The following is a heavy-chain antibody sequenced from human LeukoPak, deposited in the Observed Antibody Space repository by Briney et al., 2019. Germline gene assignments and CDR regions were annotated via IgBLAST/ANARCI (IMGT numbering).Heavy chain of an antibody. V-gene: IGHV1-46*01. CDR3: ARDSSTYYYYGVDV. Sequence: ASVKVSCKASGYTFTSYYMHWVRQAPGQGLEWMGIINPSGGSTSYAQKFQGRVTMTRDTSISTAYMDLSRLRSDDTAVYYCARDSSTYYYYGVDVWGQGTTVTVSS. CDR2: INPSGGST. D-gene: IGHD5/OR15-5a*01. CDR1: GYTFTSYY. J-gene: IGHJ6*02.